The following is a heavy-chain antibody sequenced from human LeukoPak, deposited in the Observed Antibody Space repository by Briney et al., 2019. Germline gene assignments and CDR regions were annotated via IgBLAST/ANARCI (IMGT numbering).Heavy chain of an antibody. CDR1: GFTLSSYS. J-gene: IGHJ4*02. Sequence: WGSLRLSCAASGFTLSSYSMNWVRQAPGKGLEWVSVIYSGGSTYYADSVKGRFTISRDNSKNTLYLQMNSLRAEDTAVYYCARGKKYSSSWFDYWGQGTLVTVSS. D-gene: IGHD6-13*01. CDR3: ARGKKYSSSWFDY. CDR2: IYSGGST. V-gene: IGHV3-66*01.